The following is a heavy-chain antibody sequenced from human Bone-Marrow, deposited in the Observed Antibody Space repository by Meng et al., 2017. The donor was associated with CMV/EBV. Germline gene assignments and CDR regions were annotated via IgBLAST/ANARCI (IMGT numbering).Heavy chain of an antibody. CDR3: ARTYYDFWSGWGMDV. V-gene: IGHV3-23*01. Sequence: GESLKISCAASGFTLSSYAMSWVRQAPGKRLQWVSAISGSGGSTYYADSVKGRFTISRDNSKNTLYLQMNSLRAEDTAVYYCARTYYDFWSGWGMDVWGQGTTVTVSS. CDR1: GFTLSSYA. D-gene: IGHD3-3*01. J-gene: IGHJ6*02. CDR2: ISGSGGST.